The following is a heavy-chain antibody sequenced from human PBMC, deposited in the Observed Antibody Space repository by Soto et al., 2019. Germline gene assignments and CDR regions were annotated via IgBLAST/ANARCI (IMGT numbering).Heavy chain of an antibody. CDR1: GFTFSSYA. CDR3: ARAKSGGNSGLRYYYYAMDV. Sequence: EVQLLESGGGLIQPGGSLRLSCAASGFTFSSYAMSWVRQAPGKGLEWVSAISTSGGSTFYADSVKGRFTISRDNFKNTLYLQMNSLRAEDTAVYYCARAKSGGNSGLRYYYYAMDVWGQGTTVTVSS. J-gene: IGHJ6*02. CDR2: ISTSGGST. D-gene: IGHD3-10*01. V-gene: IGHV3-23*01.